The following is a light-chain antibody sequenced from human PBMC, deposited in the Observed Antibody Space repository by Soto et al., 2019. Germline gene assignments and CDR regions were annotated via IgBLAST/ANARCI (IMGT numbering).Light chain of an antibody. V-gene: IGKV3-20*01. CDR3: QQYGSSFRYT. J-gene: IGKJ2*01. CDR2: SAS. CDR1: ESVNSRF. Sequence: EIVLTQSPDTLSLSPGERATLSCRASESVNSRFLAWYQHKPGQAPRLLIYSASSRAAGIPARFSGSGSGTDFTLTISRLEPEDFAVYYCQQYGSSFRYTFGQGTKLQIK.